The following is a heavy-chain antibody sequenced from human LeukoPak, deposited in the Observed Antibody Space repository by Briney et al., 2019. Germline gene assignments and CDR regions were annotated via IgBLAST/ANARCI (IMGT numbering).Heavy chain of an antibody. J-gene: IGHJ4*02. CDR1: GGSISSYY. D-gene: IGHD6-13*01. V-gene: IGHV4-59*12. CDR3: ARFGYSSSWYLVARDYFDY. Sequence: PSETLSLTCTVSGGSISSYYWSWIRQPPGKGLEWIGYIYYSGSTNYNPSLKSRVTISVDTSKNQFSLKLSSVTAADTAVYYCARFGYSSSWYLVARDYFDYWGQGTLVTVSS. CDR2: IYYSGST.